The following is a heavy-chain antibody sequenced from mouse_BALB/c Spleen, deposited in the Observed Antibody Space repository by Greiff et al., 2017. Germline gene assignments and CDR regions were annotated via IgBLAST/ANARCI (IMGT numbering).Heavy chain of an antibody. D-gene: IGHD2-4*01. Sequence: QVQLQQSGAELVRPGTSVKVSCKASGYAFTNYLIEWVKQRPGQGLEWIGVINPGSGGTNYNEKFKGKATLTADKSSSTAYMQLSSLTSDDSAVYFCARTYDYDGFAYWGQGTLVTVSA. CDR2: INPGSGGT. CDR3: ARTYDYDGFAY. CDR1: GYAFTNYL. V-gene: IGHV1-54*03. J-gene: IGHJ3*01.